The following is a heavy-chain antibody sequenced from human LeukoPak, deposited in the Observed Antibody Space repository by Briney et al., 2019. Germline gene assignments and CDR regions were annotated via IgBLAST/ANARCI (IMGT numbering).Heavy chain of an antibody. J-gene: IGHJ4*02. D-gene: IGHD2-15*01. V-gene: IGHV3-23*01. CDR2: ISGSGGAP. CDR3: AKDRFCSGGSCYSDY. CDR1: GFTFSSNA. Sequence: GGSLRLSCAASGFTFSSNAMSWVRQAPGKGLEWISSISGSGGAPYYADSVKGRFTISRDNSKNTLYLQMNSLRAEDTAVYYCAKDRFCSGGSCYSDYRGQGTLVTVSS.